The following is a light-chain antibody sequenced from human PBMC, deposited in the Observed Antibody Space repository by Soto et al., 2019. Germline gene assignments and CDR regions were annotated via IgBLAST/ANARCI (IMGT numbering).Light chain of an antibody. CDR2: KVS. Sequence: DIVMTQSPLSLPVTPGQASSISCSSSQSLVHNDGNTYLSWFQQRPGQPPRLLIYKVSDRFSGVPDRFSGSGAGTDFTLTISRVEAEDVGVYYCMQATQSSWTFGQGTKVDIK. J-gene: IGKJ1*01. CDR3: MQATQSSWT. V-gene: IGKV2-24*01. CDR1: QSLVHNDGNTY.